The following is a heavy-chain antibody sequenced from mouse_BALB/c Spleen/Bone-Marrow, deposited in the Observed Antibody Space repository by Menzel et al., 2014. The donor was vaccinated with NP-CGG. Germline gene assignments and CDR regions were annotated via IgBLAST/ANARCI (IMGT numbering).Heavy chain of an antibody. CDR2: IYPGDGDT. CDR1: GYAFXSYW. Sequence: VQLQQSGAELVRPGSSVKISCKASGYAFXSYWMNWVKQRPGQGLEWIGQIYPGDGDTNYNGKFKGKATLTADKSSSTADMQLSSLTSEDSAVYFCARGDGNYPFYAMDYWGQGTSVTVSS. CDR3: ARGDGNYPFYAMDY. J-gene: IGHJ4*01. D-gene: IGHD2-1*01. V-gene: IGHV1-80*01.